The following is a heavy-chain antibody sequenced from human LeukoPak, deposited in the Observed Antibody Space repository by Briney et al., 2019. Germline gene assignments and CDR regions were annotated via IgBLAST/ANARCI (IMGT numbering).Heavy chain of an antibody. Sequence: GGSLRLSCAASGFSFSSYGMHWVRQAPDKGLEWVAFIRYDGSNKYYADSVKGRFTISRDNSKNTLYLQMNSLRDEDTAVYYCARDPRAAAGTGSYYFDYWGQGTLVTVSS. CDR2: IRYDGSNK. CDR1: GFSFSSYG. V-gene: IGHV3-30*02. D-gene: IGHD6-13*01. CDR3: ARDPRAAAGTGSYYFDY. J-gene: IGHJ4*02.